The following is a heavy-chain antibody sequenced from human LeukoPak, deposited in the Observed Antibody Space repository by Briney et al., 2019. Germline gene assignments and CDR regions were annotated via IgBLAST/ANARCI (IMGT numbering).Heavy chain of an antibody. CDR3: AKLDSGNYFGGRVHFDY. J-gene: IGHJ4*02. Sequence: PGGSLRLSCAASGFTLRTSGMSWVRQAPGKGLEWVSAISGSGVSTYYADSVKGRFTISRDNSKNTLYLQMNSLRAEDTAVYYCAKLDSGNYFGGRVHFDYWGQGTLVTVSS. D-gene: IGHD1-26*01. V-gene: IGHV3-23*01. CDR1: GFTLRTSG. CDR2: ISGSGVST.